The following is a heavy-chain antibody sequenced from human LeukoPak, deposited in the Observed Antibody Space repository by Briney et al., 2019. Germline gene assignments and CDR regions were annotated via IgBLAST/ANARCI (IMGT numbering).Heavy chain of an antibody. CDR2: IRYDGSNK. CDR3: ANHVLLGATT. V-gene: IGHV3-30*02. J-gene: IGHJ4*02. D-gene: IGHD1-26*01. Sequence: GGSLRLSCAASGFTFSSYGMHWVRQAPGKGLEWVAFIRYDGSNKYYADSVKGRFTISRDNSKNTLYLQMDSLRAEDTAVYYCANHVLLGATTWGQGTLVTVSS. CDR1: GFTFSSYG.